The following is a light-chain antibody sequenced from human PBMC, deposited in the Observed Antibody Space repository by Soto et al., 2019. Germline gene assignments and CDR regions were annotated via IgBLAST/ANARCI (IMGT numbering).Light chain of an antibody. CDR1: QAISTY. Sequence: DIQMSQSPSSLSASVGDRVTITCRASQAISTYLNWYQQKPGKAPNLLIYGVSSLQSGVPSRFSGSGSGTDFTLTISSLQPEDFATYCCQQSYGTPPWTFGQGTRVEIK. J-gene: IGKJ1*01. CDR2: GVS. CDR3: QQSYGTPPWT. V-gene: IGKV1-39*01.